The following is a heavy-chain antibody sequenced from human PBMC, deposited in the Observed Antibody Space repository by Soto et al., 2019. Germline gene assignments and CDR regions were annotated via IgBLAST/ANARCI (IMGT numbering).Heavy chain of an antibody. CDR1: GYTFTSYY. J-gene: IGHJ3*02. D-gene: IGHD2-21*02. Sequence: ASVKVSCKASGYTFTSYYMHWVRQAPGQGLEWMGIINPSGGSTSYAQKFQGRVTMTRDTSTSTVYMELSSLRSEDTAVYYCARSRAHCGGDCYPHDAFDIWGQGTMV. V-gene: IGHV1-46*01. CDR2: INPSGGST. CDR3: ARSRAHCGGDCYPHDAFDI.